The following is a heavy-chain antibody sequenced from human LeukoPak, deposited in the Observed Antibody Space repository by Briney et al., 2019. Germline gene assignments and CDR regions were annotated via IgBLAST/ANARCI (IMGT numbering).Heavy chain of an antibody. J-gene: IGHJ3*01. CDR2: IYYSGST. V-gene: IGHV4-59*08. Sequence: SETLSLTCTVSGGSISSYYWSWIRQPPGKGLEWIGYIYYSGSTNYNPSLKSRVTISVDTSKNQFSLKLSSVTAADTAVYCCARLVSSGYYRDAFDLWGQGTMVTVSS. CDR3: ARLVSSGYYRDAFDL. CDR1: GGSISSYY. D-gene: IGHD3-22*01.